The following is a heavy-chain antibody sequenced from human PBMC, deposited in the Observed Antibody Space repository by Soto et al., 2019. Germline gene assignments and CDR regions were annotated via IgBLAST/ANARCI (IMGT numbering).Heavy chain of an antibody. CDR1: GGSISSSSYY. CDR3: ARSVMVAATMFDY. J-gene: IGHJ4*02. D-gene: IGHD2-15*01. Sequence: PSETLSLTCTVSGGSISSSSYYWGWIRQPPGKGLEWIGSIYYSGSTYYNPSLKSRVTISVDTSKNQFSLKLSSVTAADTAVYYCARSVMVAATMFDYWGQGTLVTVSS. CDR2: IYYSGST. V-gene: IGHV4-39*01.